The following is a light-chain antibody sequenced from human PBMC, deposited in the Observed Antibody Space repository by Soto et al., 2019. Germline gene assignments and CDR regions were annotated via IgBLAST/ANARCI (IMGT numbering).Light chain of an antibody. Sequence: QSSLTQPASVSGSPGQSITVSCKGTSSDVGGYNYVSWYQQHPGKAPRLMIYDVTNRPSGVSDRFSGSKSGNTASLTISGLQAEDEADYYCSSYRRGSTYVFGTGTKVTVL. CDR2: DVT. J-gene: IGLJ1*01. CDR1: SSDVGGYNY. CDR3: SSYRRGSTYV. V-gene: IGLV2-14*03.